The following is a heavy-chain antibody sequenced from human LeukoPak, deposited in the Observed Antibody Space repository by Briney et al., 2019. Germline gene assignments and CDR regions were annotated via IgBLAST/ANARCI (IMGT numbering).Heavy chain of an antibody. D-gene: IGHD4-17*01. V-gene: IGHV1-2*02. Sequence: GASVKVSCKASGYTFTGYYMHWVRQAPGQGLEWMGWINPNSGGTNYAQKFQGRVTMTRDMSTSTVYMELSSLRSEDTAVYYCARETRDYGDVYYYCYYMDVWGKGTTVTVSS. CDR2: INPNSGGT. CDR1: GYTFTGYY. CDR3: ARETRDYGDVYYYCYYMDV. J-gene: IGHJ6*03.